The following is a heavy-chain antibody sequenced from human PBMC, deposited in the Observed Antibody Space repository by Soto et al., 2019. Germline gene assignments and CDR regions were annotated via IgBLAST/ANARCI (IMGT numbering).Heavy chain of an antibody. J-gene: IGHJ4*02. D-gene: IGHD3-10*01. Sequence: QVQLVESGGGAVKPGGSLTLSCAASGFTFSDYYMTWIRQAPGKGLECISYISSSGSPMYYADSVKGRFTISRDNAKNSLYLEMNSLRAEDTAVYYCARDSYHFGSGTYYSIPYWGQGTLVTVSS. V-gene: IGHV3-11*01. CDR3: ARDSYHFGSGTYYSIPY. CDR2: ISSSGSPM. CDR1: GFTFSDYY.